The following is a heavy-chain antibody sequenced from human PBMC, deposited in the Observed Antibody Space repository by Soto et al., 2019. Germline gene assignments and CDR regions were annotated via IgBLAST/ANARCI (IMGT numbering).Heavy chain of an antibody. J-gene: IGHJ5*02. D-gene: IGHD6-19*01. CDR3: AKDGRSSGWGGWFDP. V-gene: IGHV3-43*01. CDR1: GFTFDDYT. CDR2: ISWDGGST. Sequence: EVQLVESGGVVVQPGGSLRLSCAASGFTFDDYTMHWVRQAPGKGLEWVSLISWDGGSTYYADSVKGRFTISRDNIKNSLYLQMNSLRTEDTALYYCAKDGRSSGWGGWFDPWGQGTLVTVSS.